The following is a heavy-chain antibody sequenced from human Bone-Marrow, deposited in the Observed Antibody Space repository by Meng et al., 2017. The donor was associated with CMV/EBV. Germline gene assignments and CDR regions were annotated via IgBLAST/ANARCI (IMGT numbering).Heavy chain of an antibody. V-gene: IGHV3-30*04. CDR3: ARGYCGGGSCYSWPTGLSNRDY. Sequence: SLQISCAASGFTFSSYAMHWVRQAPGKGLEWVAVISYDGSNKYYADSVKGRFTISRDNSKNTLYLQMNSLGAEDTAVYYCARGYCGGGSCYSWPTGLSNRDYWAQGTLVTVPS. J-gene: IGHJ4*02. CDR1: GFTFSSYA. CDR2: ISYDGSNK. D-gene: IGHD2-15*01.